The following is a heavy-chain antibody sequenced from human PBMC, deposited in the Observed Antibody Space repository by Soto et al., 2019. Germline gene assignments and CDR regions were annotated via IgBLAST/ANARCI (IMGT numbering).Heavy chain of an antibody. J-gene: IGHJ6*02. Sequence: QVQLVQSGADVKTPGASVRVSCKASGYTFTGYYAHWVREAPGQGLEWMGWINPETGGTSYAQKFQGRVTLSRDKSINTAYLELSRLRFDDAAVYFCARERYQVISDGMDVWGQGTTVTVSS. CDR3: ARERYQVISDGMDV. D-gene: IGHD2-2*01. V-gene: IGHV1-2*02. CDR2: INPETGGT. CDR1: GYTFTGYY.